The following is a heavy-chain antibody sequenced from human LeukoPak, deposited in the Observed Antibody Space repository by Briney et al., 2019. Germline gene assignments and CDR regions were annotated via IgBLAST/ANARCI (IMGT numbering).Heavy chain of an antibody. Sequence: GGSLRLSCAASGFTFSNSWMSWVRQAPGKGLEWVANINHDGSVKYYVDSVKGRFTISRDNAKNSVYLQMSSLRVEDTAVYYCAGTSFSFHFWGQGTLVTVSS. J-gene: IGHJ4*02. CDR3: AGTSFSFHF. CDR2: INHDGSVK. CDR1: GFTFSNSW. V-gene: IGHV3-7*01.